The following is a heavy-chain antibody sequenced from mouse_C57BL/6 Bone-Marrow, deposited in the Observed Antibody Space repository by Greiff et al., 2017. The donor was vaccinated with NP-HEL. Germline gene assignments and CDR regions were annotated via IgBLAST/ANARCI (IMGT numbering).Heavy chain of an antibody. D-gene: IGHD1-1*01. Sequence: VQLQQSGPELVKPGASVKISCKASGYTFTDYYMNWVKQSHGKSLEWIGDINPNNGGTSYNQKFKGKATLTVDKSSSTAYMELRSLTSEDSAVYYCAREGTTVVDYWGQGTTLTVSS. CDR3: AREGTTVVDY. J-gene: IGHJ2*01. CDR2: INPNNGGT. CDR1: GYTFTDYY. V-gene: IGHV1-26*01.